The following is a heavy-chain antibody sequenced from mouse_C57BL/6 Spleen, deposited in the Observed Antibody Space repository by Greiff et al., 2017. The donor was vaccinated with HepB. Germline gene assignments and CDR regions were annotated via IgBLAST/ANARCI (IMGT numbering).Heavy chain of an antibody. D-gene: IGHD1-1*01. CDR3: ANNYGGAMDY. CDR2: IWGDGST. CDR1: GFSLPSYG. V-gene: IGHV2-3*01. J-gene: IGHJ4*01. Sequence: VQRVESGPGLVAPSQSLSITCTVSGFSLPSYGVSWVRQTPGKGLEWLGVIWGDGSTNYHSALISRLCISKNNSKSQVFLKLNSLQTDDTATYYCANNYGGAMDYWGQGTSVTVSS.